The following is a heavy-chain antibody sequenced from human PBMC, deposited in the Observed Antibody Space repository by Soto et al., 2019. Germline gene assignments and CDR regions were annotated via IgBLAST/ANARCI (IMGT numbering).Heavy chain of an antibody. J-gene: IGHJ4*02. CDR3: AKDLNGNSSSWYYFDY. V-gene: IGHV3-23*01. Sequence: EVQLLESGGGLVQPGGSLRLSCAASGFTFSSYAMSWVRQAPGKGLEWVPAISGSGGSTYYADSVKGRFTISRDNSKNTLYLQMNSLRAEDTAVYYGAKDLNGNSSSWYYFDYWGQGTLVTVSS. CDR1: GFTFSSYA. D-gene: IGHD6-13*01. CDR2: ISGSGGST.